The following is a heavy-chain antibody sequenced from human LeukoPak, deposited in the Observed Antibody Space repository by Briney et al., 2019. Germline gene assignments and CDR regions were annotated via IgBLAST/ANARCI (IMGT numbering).Heavy chain of an antibody. J-gene: IGHJ4*01. D-gene: IGHD5-12*01. Sequence: PGGSLRLSCAASGFTFNNYWMHWVRQAPGKGLVWVSRINTDGSATNYADFVKGRITISRDNAKNTLYLQMNGLRVEDTALYYCAKDIYSAYDLARAFDFWGQGTLVTVST. CDR1: GFTFNNYW. V-gene: IGHV3-74*01. CDR2: INTDGSAT. CDR3: AKDIYSAYDLARAFDF.